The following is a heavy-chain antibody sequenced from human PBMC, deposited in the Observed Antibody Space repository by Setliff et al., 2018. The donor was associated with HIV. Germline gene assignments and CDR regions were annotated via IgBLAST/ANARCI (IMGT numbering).Heavy chain of an antibody. CDR1: GASLTSGSYF. J-gene: IGHJ4*02. D-gene: IGHD3-9*01. CDR3: ARGEGGFLDFDLVLTTFDF. Sequence: SETLSLTCSVSGASLTSGSYFWNWLRLPAGKGLEWIGYVYTSGKHNYNPSLESRAAIFLDTSKKQFSLSLTSVTAADTAVYYCARGEGGFLDFDLVLTTFDFWCQGTPVTVSS. V-gene: IGHV4-61*09. CDR2: VYTSGKH.